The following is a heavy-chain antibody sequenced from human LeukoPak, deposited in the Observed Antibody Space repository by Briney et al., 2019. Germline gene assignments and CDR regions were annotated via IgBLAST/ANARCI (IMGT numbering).Heavy chain of an antibody. D-gene: IGHD2-8*01. J-gene: IGHJ4*02. Sequence: PGGSLRLSCAASGFTFSSYAMSWVRQAPGKGLEWVSTISGSGDSTYYADSVKGRFTISRDNSKNTLYLQMNSLRAGDTAVYYCARGDCTNGVCSYFDYWGQGTLVTVSS. V-gene: IGHV3-23*01. CDR3: ARGDCTNGVCSYFDY. CDR1: GFTFSSYA. CDR2: ISGSGDST.